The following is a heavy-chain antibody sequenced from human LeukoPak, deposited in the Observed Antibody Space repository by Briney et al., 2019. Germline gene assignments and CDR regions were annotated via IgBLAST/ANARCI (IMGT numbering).Heavy chain of an antibody. D-gene: IGHD3-9*01. J-gene: IGHJ5*02. Sequence: ASVKVSCKSSGYTFTGYYMNWVRQAPGQGLEWMGWINSDSGFTKYAQKFQGRVTMTRDTSITTVYMDLTRLTSDDTAVYYCARNFDMKGFDPWGQGTLVTVSS. CDR3: ARNFDMKGFDP. V-gene: IGHV1-2*02. CDR1: GYTFTGYY. CDR2: INSDSGFT.